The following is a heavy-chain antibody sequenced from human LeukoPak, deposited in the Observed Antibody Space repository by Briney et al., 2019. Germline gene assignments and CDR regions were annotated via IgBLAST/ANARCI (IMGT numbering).Heavy chain of an antibody. Sequence: SETLSLTCTVSSGSISTSNYYWGWVRQPPGKALEWIGNIFYSGSTYYSPSLKSRVTISLDTSRNQFSLKLNSVTAADTAVYYCARENRGYCSSTSCSAGAYYYYMDVWGKGTTVTISS. V-gene: IGHV4-39*07. CDR2: IFYSGST. CDR3: ARENRGYCSSTSCSAGAYYYYMDV. D-gene: IGHD2-2*01. J-gene: IGHJ6*03. CDR1: SGSISTSNYY.